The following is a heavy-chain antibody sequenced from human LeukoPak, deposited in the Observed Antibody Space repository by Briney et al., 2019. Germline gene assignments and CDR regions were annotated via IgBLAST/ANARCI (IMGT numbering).Heavy chain of an antibody. CDR1: GLTFSNAW. D-gene: IGHD6-19*01. CDR2: IRRKTDGGAT. V-gene: IGHV3-15*01. CDR3: VTIEQWLGSALGY. Sequence: GGSLRLSCAASGLTFSNAWMSWVRQAPGKGLEWVGLIRRKTDGGATDSAAPVKGRFTISRDDSKDTLYLQMASLKTDDTAVYYCVTIEQWLGSALGYWGQGTLVTVSS. J-gene: IGHJ4*02.